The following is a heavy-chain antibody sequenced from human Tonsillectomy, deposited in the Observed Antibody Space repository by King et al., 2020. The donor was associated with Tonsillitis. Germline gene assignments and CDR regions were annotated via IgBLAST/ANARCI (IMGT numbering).Heavy chain of an antibody. CDR2: ISSSGSTI. V-gene: IGHV3-11*01. CDR3: ARDVTHSSGHMHDAFDI. Sequence: QLVQSGGGLVKPGGSLRLSCAASGFTFSDYYMSWIRQAPGKGLEWVSSISSSGSTIYYAASVKGRFTISRDNAKNSLYLQMSSLRAEDTAVYYCARDVTHSSGHMHDAFDIWGQGTMVTVSS. D-gene: IGHD3-22*01. J-gene: IGHJ3*02. CDR1: GFTFSDYY.